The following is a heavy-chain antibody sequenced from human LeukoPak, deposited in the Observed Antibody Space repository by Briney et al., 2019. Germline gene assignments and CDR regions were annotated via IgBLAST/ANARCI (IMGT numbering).Heavy chain of an antibody. D-gene: IGHD3-22*01. V-gene: IGHV7-4-1*02. J-gene: IGHJ6*02. CDR1: GGTFSSYA. CDR3: ARGLGDSSGYYYAYYYYGMDV. CDR2: INTNTGNP. Sequence: GASVKVSCKASGGTFSSYAISWVRQAPGQGLEWMGWINTNTGNPTYAQGFTGRFVFSLDTSVSTAYLQISSLKAEDTAVYYCARGLGDSSGYYYAYYYYGMDVWGQGTTVTVSS.